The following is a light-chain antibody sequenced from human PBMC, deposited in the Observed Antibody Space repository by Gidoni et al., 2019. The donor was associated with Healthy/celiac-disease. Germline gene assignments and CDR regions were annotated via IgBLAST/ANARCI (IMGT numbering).Light chain of an antibody. CDR2: GAS. V-gene: IGKV3-15*01. CDR3: QQYNNWPTGT. J-gene: IGKJ1*01. Sequence: EIVMTQSPATLSVSPGESATLSCRASQSVLRNLAWYQQKPGQAPRLLIYGASTRATGIPARVSGSGSGTEFTLTISSMQSEDFAVYYCQQYNNWPTGTFGQGTKVEIK. CDR1: QSVLRN.